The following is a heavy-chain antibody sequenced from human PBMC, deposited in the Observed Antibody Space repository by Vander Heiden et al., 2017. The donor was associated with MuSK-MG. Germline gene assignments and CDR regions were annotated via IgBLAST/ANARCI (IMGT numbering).Heavy chain of an antibody. D-gene: IGHD3-16*01. CDR2: ISGSGGST. J-gene: IGHJ3*02. CDR1: GFTFSRYA. Sequence: EVQLLEPGGGLVQPGASLSPSCAASGFTFSRYAMSWVRQAPGEGLEWVSAISGSGGSTYYADSVKGRFTISRDNSKNTLYLQMNSLRAEDTAVYYCAKDHDWGHDAFDIWGQGTMVTVSS. CDR3: AKDHDWGHDAFDI. V-gene: IGHV3-23*01.